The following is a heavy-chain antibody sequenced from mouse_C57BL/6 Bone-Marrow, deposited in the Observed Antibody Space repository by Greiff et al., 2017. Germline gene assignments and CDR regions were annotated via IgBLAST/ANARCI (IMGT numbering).Heavy chain of an antibody. J-gene: IGHJ4*01. CDR3: AREDYYGSSYEGIYYYAMDY. V-gene: IGHV1-55*01. CDR2: IYPGGGST. CDR1: GYTFTSYW. D-gene: IGHD1-1*01. Sequence: QVHVKQSGAELVKPGASVRMSCKASGYTFTSYWITWVKQRPGQGLEWIGDIYPGGGSTTYNEKFKSKATLTVDTSSSTAYMQLSSLTSEDSAVSYCAREDYYGSSYEGIYYYAMDYWGQGTSVTVSS.